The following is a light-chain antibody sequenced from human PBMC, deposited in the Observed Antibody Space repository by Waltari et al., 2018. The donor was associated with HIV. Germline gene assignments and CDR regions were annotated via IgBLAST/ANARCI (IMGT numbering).Light chain of an antibody. CDR2: LNSDGRH. CDR3: QTWRTGLQV. Sequence: QVVLTQPPSASASLGASVRPTCTLSSGHNNYVIAWHQQQPEKGPRFLMKLNSDGRHSKVDGVPDRVSGSSSGAERYLIISSLQSEDAADYFCQTWRTGLQVFGGGTRLTVL. CDR1: SGHNNYV. J-gene: IGLJ3*02. V-gene: IGLV4-69*02.